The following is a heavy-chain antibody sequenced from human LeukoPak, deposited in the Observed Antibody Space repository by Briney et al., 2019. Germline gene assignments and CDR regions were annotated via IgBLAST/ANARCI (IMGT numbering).Heavy chain of an antibody. Sequence: SETLSLTCTVSGGSISSSSYYWGWIRQPPGKGLEWIGSIYYSGSTYYNPSLKSRVTISVDTSKNQFSLKLSSVTAADTAVYYCASWGGITMIVRSYWGQGTLVTVFS. CDR3: ASWGGITMIVRSY. V-gene: IGHV4-39*01. CDR1: GGSISSSSYY. D-gene: IGHD3-22*01. J-gene: IGHJ4*02. CDR2: IYYSGST.